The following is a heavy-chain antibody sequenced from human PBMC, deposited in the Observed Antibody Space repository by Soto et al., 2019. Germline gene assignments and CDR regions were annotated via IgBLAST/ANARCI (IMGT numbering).Heavy chain of an antibody. J-gene: IGHJ5*02. CDR2: IYYSGST. CDR1: GGSISSSSYY. D-gene: IGHD2-15*01. V-gene: IGHV4-39*01. Sequence: SETPSLTCTVSGGSISSSSYYWGWIRQPPGKGLEWIGSIYYSGSTYYNPSLKSRVTISVDTSKNQFSLKLSSVTAADTAVYYCARQVVVVAAKSRWFDPWGQGTLVTVSS. CDR3: ARQVVVVAAKSRWFDP.